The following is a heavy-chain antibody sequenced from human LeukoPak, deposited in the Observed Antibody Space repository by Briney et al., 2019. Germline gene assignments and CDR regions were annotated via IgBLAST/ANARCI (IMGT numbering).Heavy chain of an antibody. CDR3: ARDRGYGALDY. J-gene: IGHJ4*02. D-gene: IGHD4/OR15-4a*01. Sequence: GGSLRLSCAASGFTFSSYSMNWVRQAPGKGLEWVSSISSSSSYIYYADSVKGRFTISRDNAKNSVYLQMNSLRDEDTAVYYCARDRGYGALDYWGQGTLVTVPS. V-gene: IGHV3-21*01. CDR2: ISSSSSYI. CDR1: GFTFSSYS.